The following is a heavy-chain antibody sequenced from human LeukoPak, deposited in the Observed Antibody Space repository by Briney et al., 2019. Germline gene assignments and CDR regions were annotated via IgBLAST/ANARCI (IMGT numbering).Heavy chain of an antibody. D-gene: IGHD3-10*01. CDR1: GYTFTSYG. Sequence: ASVKVSCKASGYTFTSYGISWVRQAPGQGLEWMGWISAYNGNTNYAQKPQGRVTMTTDTSTSTAYMELRSLRSDDTAVYYCARERSLLFGELYIFDYWGQGTLVTVSS. CDR3: ARERSLLFGELYIFDY. CDR2: ISAYNGNT. V-gene: IGHV1-18*01. J-gene: IGHJ4*02.